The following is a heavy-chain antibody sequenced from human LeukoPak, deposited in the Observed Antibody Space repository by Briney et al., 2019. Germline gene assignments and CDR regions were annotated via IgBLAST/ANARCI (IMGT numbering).Heavy chain of an antibody. D-gene: IGHD3-10*01. CDR1: GGSISSYY. CDR2: IYYSGST. Sequence: SETLSLTCTVSGGSISSYYWSWIRQPPGKGLEWIGYIYYSGSTNYNPSLKSRVTISVDPSKNQFSLKLSSVTAADTAVYYCATNILVRDIINWFDPWGQGTLVTVSS. J-gene: IGHJ5*02. CDR3: ATNILVRDIINWFDP. V-gene: IGHV4-59*01.